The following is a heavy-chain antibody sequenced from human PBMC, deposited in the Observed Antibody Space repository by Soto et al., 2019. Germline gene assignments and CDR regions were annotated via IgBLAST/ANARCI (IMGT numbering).Heavy chain of an antibody. CDR1: GGTFSSYT. CDR3: AEYPRIAAPTAAESFQH. J-gene: IGHJ1*01. V-gene: IGHV1-69*02. Sequence: GASVKVSCKASGGTFSSYTISWVRQAPGQGLEWMGRIIPILGIANYAQKFQGRVTITADKSTSTAYMELSSLRSEDTAVYYCAEYPRIAAPTAAESFQHGGQAPWSPSPQ. CDR2: IIPILGIA. D-gene: IGHD6-13*01.